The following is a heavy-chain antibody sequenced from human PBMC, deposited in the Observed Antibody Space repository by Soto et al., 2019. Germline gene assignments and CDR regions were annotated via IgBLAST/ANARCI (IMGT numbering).Heavy chain of an antibody. Sequence: QVTLKESGPVLVKPTETLTLTFTVSGFSLSNARMGVSWIRQPPGKALEWLAHIFSNDEKSYTTSLKSGITISKDTYKSQVVLTMTNMDPVDTATYYCARILRLPPRGVMAWFDPWGQGTLVTVSS. CDR1: GFSLSNARMG. V-gene: IGHV2-26*01. CDR3: ARILRLPPRGVMAWFDP. CDR2: IFSNDEK. D-gene: IGHD3-10*01. J-gene: IGHJ5*02.